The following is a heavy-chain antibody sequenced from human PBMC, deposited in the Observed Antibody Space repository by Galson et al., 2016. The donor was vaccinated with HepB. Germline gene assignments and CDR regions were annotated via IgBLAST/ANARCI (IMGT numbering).Heavy chain of an antibody. CDR1: GYSFTSNW. V-gene: IGHV5-51*01. D-gene: IGHD2-2*01. CDR3: PRPATGHTSILGH. CDR2: IYPGDSDT. J-gene: IGHJ4*02. Sequence: QSGAEVKKPGESLKISCKGSGYSFTSNWIGWVRQMPGKGLEWMGFIYPGDSDTRYSPSFQGQVTISAEKSISTAYLQWSRLKAAETAMYFCPRPATGHTSILGHLGKGTLVTGSS.